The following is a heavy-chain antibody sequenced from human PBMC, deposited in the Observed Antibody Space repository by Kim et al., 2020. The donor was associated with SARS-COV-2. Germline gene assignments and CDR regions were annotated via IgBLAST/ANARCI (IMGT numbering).Heavy chain of an antibody. D-gene: IGHD6-19*01. Sequence: NPSLKSRVTISVDTSKNQFSLKLSSVTAADTAVYYCARGAYSSGWGYFDYWGQGTLVTVSS. CDR3: ARGAYSSGWGYFDY. J-gene: IGHJ4*02. V-gene: IGHV4-31*02.